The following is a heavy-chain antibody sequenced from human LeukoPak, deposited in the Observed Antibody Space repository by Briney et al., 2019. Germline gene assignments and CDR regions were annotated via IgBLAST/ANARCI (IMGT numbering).Heavy chain of an antibody. CDR3: ARADRMYYDYVWGSSRPEYYFDY. CDR2: INSDGSST. CDR1: GFTFSSYW. Sequence: PGGSLRLSCAASGFTFSSYWMHWVRQAPGKGLVWVSRINSDGSSTSYADSVKGRFTISRDNAKNTLYLQMNSLRAEDTAVYYCARADRMYYDYVWGSSRPEYYFDYWGQGTLVTVSS. J-gene: IGHJ4*02. D-gene: IGHD3-16*01. V-gene: IGHV3-74*01.